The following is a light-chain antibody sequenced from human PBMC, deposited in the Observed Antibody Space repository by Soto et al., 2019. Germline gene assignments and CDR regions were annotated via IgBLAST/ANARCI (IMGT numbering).Light chain of an antibody. Sequence: DIQMTQSPSSLSASVGDRVTITCRASQDISNYLAWFQQKPGKAPKSLIYAASRLRYGVPSRFSGSGSGTDFTLTISRLQPEDFATYYCQQYDTYPLTFGGGSKVE. J-gene: IGKJ4*01. CDR3: QQYDTYPLT. V-gene: IGKV1-16*01. CDR1: QDISNY. CDR2: AAS.